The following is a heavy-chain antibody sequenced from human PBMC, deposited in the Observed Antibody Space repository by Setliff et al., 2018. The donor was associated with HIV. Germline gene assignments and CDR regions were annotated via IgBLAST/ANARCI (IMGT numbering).Heavy chain of an antibody. CDR2: IFYTGST. V-gene: IGHV4-59*08. CDR1: GGSIGSFY. CDR3: ARHGTWNSQRFHFDY. D-gene: IGHD1-7*01. J-gene: IGHJ4*02. Sequence: ASETLSLTCTVSGGSIGSFYWGWIRQPPGKGLEWIGDIFYTGSTYYNPSLKSRVAIFIDTSKNQFSLRLSSVTAADTAVYYCARHGTWNSQRFHFDYWGQGTPVTVSS.